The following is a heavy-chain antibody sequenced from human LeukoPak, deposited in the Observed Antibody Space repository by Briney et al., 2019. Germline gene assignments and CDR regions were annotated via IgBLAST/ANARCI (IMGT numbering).Heavy chain of an antibody. D-gene: IGHD6-6*01. CDR2: IYYSGST. J-gene: IGHJ5*02. CDR3: ARLFSIAAQRRLFWFDP. Sequence: PSETLSLTCTVSGGSISSSSYYWGWIRQPPGKGLEWIGSIYYSGSTYYNPSLKSRVTISVDTSKNQFSLKLSSVTAADTAVYYCARLFSIAAQRRLFWFDPWRQGTLVTVSS. CDR1: GGSISSSSYY. V-gene: IGHV4-39*07.